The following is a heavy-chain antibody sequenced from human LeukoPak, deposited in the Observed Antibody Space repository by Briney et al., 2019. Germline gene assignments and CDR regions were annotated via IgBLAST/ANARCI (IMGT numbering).Heavy chain of an antibody. CDR3: ARGRTRSSTSCLGY. CDR2: MNPNSGNT. Sequence: GASVKVSCKASGYTFTSYDINWVRQATGQGLERMGGMNPNSGNTGYAQKSQGRVTITRNTSISTAYMELSSLRSEDTAVYYCARGRTRSSTSCLGYWGQGTLVTVSS. J-gene: IGHJ4*02. D-gene: IGHD2-2*01. V-gene: IGHV1-8*03. CDR1: GYTFTSYD.